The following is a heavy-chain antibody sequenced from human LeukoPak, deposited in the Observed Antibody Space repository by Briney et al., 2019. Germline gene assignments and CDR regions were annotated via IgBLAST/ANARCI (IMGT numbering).Heavy chain of an antibody. D-gene: IGHD2-2*01. Sequence: ASVRVSCKASGYTFTSYYMHWVRQAPGQGLEWMGIINPSGGSTSYAQKFQGRVTMTRDTSTSTVYMELSSLRSEDTAVYYCARDVPEYIVVVPAAKGWWFDPWGQGTLVTVSS. CDR3: ARDVPEYIVVVPAAKGWWFDP. CDR1: GYTFTSYY. V-gene: IGHV1-46*01. J-gene: IGHJ5*02. CDR2: INPSGGST.